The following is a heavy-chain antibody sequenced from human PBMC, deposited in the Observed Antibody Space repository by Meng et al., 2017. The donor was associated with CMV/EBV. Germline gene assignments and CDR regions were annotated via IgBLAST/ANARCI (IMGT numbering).Heavy chain of an antibody. CDR2: IYYSGST. J-gene: IGHJ4*02. D-gene: IGHD3-22*01. CDR3: ARYLGWSEYYYDSSGPSGLGYFDY. Sequence: SGTLSLTCAVYGGSFSGYYWSWIRQPPGKGLEWIGYIYYSGSTNYNPSLKSRVTISVDTSKNQFSLKLSSVTAADTAVYYCARYLGWSEYYYDSSGPSGLGYFDYWGQGTLVTVSS. V-gene: IGHV4-59*01. CDR1: GGSFSGYY.